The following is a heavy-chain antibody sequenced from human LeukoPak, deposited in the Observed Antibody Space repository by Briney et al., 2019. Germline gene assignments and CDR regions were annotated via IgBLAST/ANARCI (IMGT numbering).Heavy chain of an antibody. J-gene: IGHJ4*02. CDR1: GYRFTTYW. CDR3: ARGYPIDY. V-gene: IGHV5-51*01. CDR2: IYPGDSEH. Sequence: GESLKISCKGSGYRFTTYWFGWVRKMRGKGLDGMGIIYPGDSEHSTRPSFRGQVTIPAAKSLAPANLKWSRLKASATALYYGARGYPIDYWGQGTLVTVSS. D-gene: IGHD1-1*01.